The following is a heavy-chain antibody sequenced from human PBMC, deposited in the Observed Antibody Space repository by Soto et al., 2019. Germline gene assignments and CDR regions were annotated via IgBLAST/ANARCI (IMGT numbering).Heavy chain of an antibody. D-gene: IGHD4-17*01. CDR2: ISWNSGSI. CDR3: AKDKVYGEIDASFDY. Sequence: EVQLVESGGGLVQPGRSLRLSCAASGFTFDDYAMHWVRQAPGKGLEWVSGISWNSGSIGYADSVKGRFTISRDNAKNSLYLQMNSLRAEDTALYYCAKDKVYGEIDASFDYWGQGTLVTVSS. V-gene: IGHV3-9*01. J-gene: IGHJ4*02. CDR1: GFTFDDYA.